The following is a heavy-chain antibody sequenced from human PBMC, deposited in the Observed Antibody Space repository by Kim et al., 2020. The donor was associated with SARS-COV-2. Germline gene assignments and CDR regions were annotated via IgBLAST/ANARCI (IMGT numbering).Heavy chain of an antibody. D-gene: IGHD3-22*01. J-gene: IGHJ4*02. Sequence: GGSLRLSCAASGFTVSSNYMSWVRQAPGKGLEWVSVIYSGGSTYYADSVKGRFTISRDNSKNTLYLQMNSLRAEDTAVYYCASHYYDSSARDYWGQGTLVTVSS. CDR2: IYSGGST. CDR1: GFTVSSNY. V-gene: IGHV3-53*01. CDR3: ASHYYDSSARDY.